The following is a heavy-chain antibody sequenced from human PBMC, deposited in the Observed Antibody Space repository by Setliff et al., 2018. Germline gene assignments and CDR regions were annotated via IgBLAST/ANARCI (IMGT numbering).Heavy chain of an antibody. Sequence: ETLSLTCAVSGGSISDNNWWSWVRQPPGKGLEWIGEIYHSGSANYNPSLKSRVTTSVDKSKNQFSLKLSSVTAADTAVYYCARGKIRITMIVVPTGGAFDIWGQGTMVTVSS. J-gene: IGHJ3*02. CDR3: ARGKIRITMIVVPTGGAFDI. CDR1: GGSISDNNW. V-gene: IGHV4-4*02. CDR2: IYHSGSA. D-gene: IGHD3-22*01.